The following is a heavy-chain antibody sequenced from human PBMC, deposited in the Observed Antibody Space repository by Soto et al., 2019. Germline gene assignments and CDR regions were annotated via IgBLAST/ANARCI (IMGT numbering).Heavy chain of an antibody. D-gene: IGHD2-8*01. CDR3: ATVSGGYCTNGVCSNWFDP. V-gene: IGHV1-24*01. J-gene: IGHJ5*02. CDR2: FDPEDGET. CDR1: GYTLTELS. Sequence: GASVKVSCKISGYTLTELSMHWVRQAPGKGLEWMGGFDPEDGETIYAQKFQGRVTMTEDTSTDTAYMELSSLRSEDTAVYYCATVSGGYCTNGVCSNWFDPWGQGTLVTVSS.